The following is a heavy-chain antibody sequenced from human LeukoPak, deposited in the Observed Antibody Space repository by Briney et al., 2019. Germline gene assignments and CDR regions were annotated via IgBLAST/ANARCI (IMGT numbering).Heavy chain of an antibody. CDR2: IYYSGST. V-gene: IGHV4-39*07. CDR3: ASEVVVVAAMDYYYYGMDV. J-gene: IGHJ6*02. CDR1: GGSISSSSYY. D-gene: IGHD2-15*01. Sequence: PSETLSLTCTVSGGSISSSSYYWGWIRQPPGKGLEWIGSIYYSGSTYYNPSLKSRVTISVDTSKNQFSLKLSSVTAADTAVYYCASEVVVVAAMDYYYYGMDVWGQGTTVTVSS.